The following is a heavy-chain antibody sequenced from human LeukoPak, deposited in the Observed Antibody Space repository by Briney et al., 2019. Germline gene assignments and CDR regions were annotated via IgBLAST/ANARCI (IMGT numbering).Heavy chain of an antibody. V-gene: IGHV3-21*01. CDR1: GFSFSTST. CDR2: ISSSSSYI. Sequence: PGGSLRLSCAASGFSFSTSTMNWVRQAPEKGLEWVSSISSSSSYIYYADLVKGRFTISRDNAKNSLYLQMNSLRAEDTAVYYCARGKRFDYWGQGTLVTVSS. CDR3: ARGKRFDY. J-gene: IGHJ4*02.